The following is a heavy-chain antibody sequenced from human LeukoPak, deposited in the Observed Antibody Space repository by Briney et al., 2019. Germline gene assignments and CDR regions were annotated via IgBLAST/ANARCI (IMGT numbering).Heavy chain of an antibody. CDR1: GHSISSYY. D-gene: IGHD3-22*01. CDR2: IYASGST. Sequence: SETLSLTCTVSGHSISSYYWSWIRQPAGKGLEWIGRIYASGSTNYNPSLKSRVTISVDTSKNQFSLKLSSVTAADTAVYYCARPSTYYYDSSGHGAFDIWGQETMVTVSS. V-gene: IGHV4-4*07. CDR3: ARPSTYYYDSSGHGAFDI. J-gene: IGHJ3*02.